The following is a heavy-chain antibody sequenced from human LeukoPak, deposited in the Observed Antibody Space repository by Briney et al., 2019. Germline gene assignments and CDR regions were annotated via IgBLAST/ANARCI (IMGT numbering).Heavy chain of an antibody. D-gene: IGHD6-13*01. V-gene: IGHV4-4*07. CDR2: TYTSGTT. J-gene: IGHJ4*02. CDR1: GASISSYY. Sequence: PSETLSLTCTVSGASISSYYWNWIRQPAGKGLEWIGRTYTSGTTNYNPSLKSRVSMSVDTSKNQFSLKLSSVTAADTAVYYCARGEIAAAVSFDYWGQGTLVTVSS. CDR3: ARGEIAAAVSFDY.